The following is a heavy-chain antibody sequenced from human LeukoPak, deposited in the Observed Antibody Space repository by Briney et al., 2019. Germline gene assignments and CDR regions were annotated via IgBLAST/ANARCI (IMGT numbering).Heavy chain of an antibody. CDR1: GGSFSGYY. D-gene: IGHD6-13*01. CDR3: ARRKRGIAAAGEPYYYYYMDV. Sequence: SETLSLTCAVYGGSFSGYYWSWIRQPPGKGLEWIGEINHGGSTNYNPSLKSRVTISVDTSKNQFSLKLSSVTAADTAVYYCARRKRGIAAAGEPYYYYYMDVWGKGTTVTISS. CDR2: INHGGST. J-gene: IGHJ6*03. V-gene: IGHV4-34*01.